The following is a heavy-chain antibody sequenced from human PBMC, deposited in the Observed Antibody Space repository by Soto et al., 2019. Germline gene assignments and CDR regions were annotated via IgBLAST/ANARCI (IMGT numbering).Heavy chain of an antibody. D-gene: IGHD3-3*01. CDR1: GFPFSSYD. CDR3: ASCERFPRVGVDYYALDV. V-gene: IGHV3-30*03. J-gene: IGHJ6*02. CDR2: MSFDGNHQ. Sequence: MQLLESGGGLVQPGGSLRLSCVASGFPFSSYDMYWVRQAPGKGLEWVAVMSFDGNHQHYADSVKGRFTISRDNSKNTLSLEMNSLRRDDTAVYYCASCERFPRVGVDYYALDVWGQGTTVIVSS.